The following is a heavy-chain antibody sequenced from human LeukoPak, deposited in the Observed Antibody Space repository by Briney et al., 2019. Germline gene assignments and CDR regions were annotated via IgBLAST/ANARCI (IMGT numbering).Heavy chain of an antibody. CDR3: AKEGTYNNFWSGYFH. CDR1: GFTFSSFA. D-gene: IGHD3-3*01. Sequence: GGSLRLSCAASGFTFSSFAMSWVRQAPGKGLEWVSSVTGSGSVTSSTYYADSVKGRFTISRDNTKNTLYLQMNSLRAEDTALYYCAKEGTYNNFWSGYFHWGQGALVTVSS. J-gene: IGHJ4*02. V-gene: IGHV3-23*01. CDR2: VTGSGSVTSST.